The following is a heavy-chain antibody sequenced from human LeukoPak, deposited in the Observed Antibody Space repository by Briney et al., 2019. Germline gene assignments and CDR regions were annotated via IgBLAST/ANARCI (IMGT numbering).Heavy chain of an antibody. V-gene: IGHV4-38-2*02. Sequence: PSETLSLTCTVSGYSTSSGYYWGWIRQPPGKGLEWIGSIYHSGSTYYNPSLKSRVTISVDTSKNQFSLKLSSVTAADTAVYYCAGSSSWRYYYYYMDVWGKGTTVTVSS. J-gene: IGHJ6*03. CDR3: AGSSSWRYYYYYMDV. CDR2: IYHSGST. CDR1: GYSTSSGYY. D-gene: IGHD6-13*01.